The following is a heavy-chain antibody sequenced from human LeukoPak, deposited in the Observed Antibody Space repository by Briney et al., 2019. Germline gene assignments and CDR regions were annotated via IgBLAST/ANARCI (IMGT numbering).Heavy chain of an antibody. CDR3: ARHIDGFDI. CDR2: IYYSGST. J-gene: IGHJ3*02. Sequence: PGGSLRLSCAASGFTFSSYAMHWVRQPPGKGLEWIGSIYYSGSTYYNPSLKSRVTISVDSSKNQFSLKLSSVTAADTAVYYCARHIDGFDIWGQGTMVTVSS. V-gene: IGHV4-39*01. CDR1: GFTFSSYAMH.